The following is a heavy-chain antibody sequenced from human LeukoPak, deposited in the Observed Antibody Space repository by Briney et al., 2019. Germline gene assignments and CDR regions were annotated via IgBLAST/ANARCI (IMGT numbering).Heavy chain of an antibody. V-gene: IGHV4-34*01. CDR2: INHSGST. CDR1: GGSFSGYY. Sequence: KASETLSLTCAVYGGSFSGYYWSWIRQPPGKGLEWIGEINHSGSTNYNPSLKSRVTISVDTSKNQFSLKLSSVTAADTAVYYCARHFQRGSGYYRGYNWFDPWGQGTLVTVSS. CDR3: ARHFQRGSGYYRGYNWFDP. D-gene: IGHD3-22*01. J-gene: IGHJ5*02.